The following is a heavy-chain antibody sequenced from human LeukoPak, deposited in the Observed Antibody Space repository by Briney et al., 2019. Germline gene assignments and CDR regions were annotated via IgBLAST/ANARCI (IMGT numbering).Heavy chain of an antibody. CDR1: DESMRNYY. CDR2: IYHSGST. Sequence: SETLSLTCTVSDESMRNYYYSWIRQSPGKELEWIGCIYHSGSTNYSPSLKSRATISIDTSNNQFSLELTSVTAADTAMYYCARARYYYYYMDVWGKGTTVTISS. V-gene: IGHV4-59*01. CDR3: ARARYYYYYMDV. J-gene: IGHJ6*03.